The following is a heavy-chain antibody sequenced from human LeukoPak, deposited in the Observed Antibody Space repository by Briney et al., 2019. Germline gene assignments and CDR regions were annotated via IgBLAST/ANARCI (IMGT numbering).Heavy chain of an antibody. D-gene: IGHD2-15*01. Sequence: ASAKVSCKTSGYSFTDYHVHWVRQAPGQGLEWMGWISAYNGNTNYAQKLQGRVTMTTDTSTSTAYMELRSLRSDDTAVYYCARDRCSGGSCYQYYYYGMDVWGQGTTVTVSS. J-gene: IGHJ6*02. CDR2: ISAYNGNT. CDR3: ARDRCSGGSCYQYYYYGMDV. V-gene: IGHV1-18*04. CDR1: GYSFTDYH.